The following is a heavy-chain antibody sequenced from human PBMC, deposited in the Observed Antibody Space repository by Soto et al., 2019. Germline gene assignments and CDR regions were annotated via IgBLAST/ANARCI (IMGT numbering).Heavy chain of an antibody. CDR1: GFTFSSYA. CDR2: ISGSGGST. Sequence: GGSLRLSCAASGFTFSSYAMSWVRQAPGKGLEWVSAISGSGGSTYYADSVKGRFTISRDNSKNTRYLQMNSLRAEDTAVYYCAKDPYYSGYGTDAFDIWGQGTMVTVSS. CDR3: AKDPYYSGYGTDAFDI. J-gene: IGHJ3*02. V-gene: IGHV3-23*01. D-gene: IGHD5-12*01.